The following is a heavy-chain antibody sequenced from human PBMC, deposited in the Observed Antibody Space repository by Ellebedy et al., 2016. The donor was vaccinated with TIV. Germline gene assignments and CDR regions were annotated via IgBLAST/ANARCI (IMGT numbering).Heavy chain of an antibody. V-gene: IGHV5-51*01. D-gene: IGHD3-10*01. CDR3: ARAGITMVRERSYYNAMDV. CDR1: GYSFNNYW. J-gene: IGHJ6*02. CDR2: IYPDDTDT. Sequence: GESLKISCKGSGYSFNNYWIAWVRQTPGKGLEWLGIIYPDDTDTRYSSSFHGRVTISADKSISTAYLHWSSLKAADTAMYYCARAGITMVRERSYYNAMDVWGQGTTITVSS.